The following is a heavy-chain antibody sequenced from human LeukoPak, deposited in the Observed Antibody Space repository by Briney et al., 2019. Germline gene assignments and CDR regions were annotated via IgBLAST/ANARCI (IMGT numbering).Heavy chain of an antibody. CDR3: AKDETTSGINYFHY. D-gene: IGHD1-1*01. V-gene: IGHV3-23*01. Sequence: GGSLRLSCAASGFTFSSYAMSWVRQAPGEGLEWVSGIIGSGGGRYYADSVKGRFTISRDNSRNTLSLEMSSLRAEDTAIYFCAKDETTSGINYFHYWGQGTLVTVSS. CDR1: GFTFSSYA. J-gene: IGHJ4*02. CDR2: IIGSGGGR.